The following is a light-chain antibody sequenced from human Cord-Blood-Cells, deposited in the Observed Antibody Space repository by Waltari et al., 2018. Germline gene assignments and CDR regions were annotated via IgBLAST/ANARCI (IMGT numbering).Light chain of an antibody. CDR2: EGS. J-gene: IGLJ3*02. Sequence: QSALTQHASVSGSPGQSITISCTGASSDVGSYNLVSWYQQHPGKAPKRVIYEGSKRPSGVSKRFSGSKSGNTASLTISGLQAEDEADYYCCSYAGSWVFGGGTKLTVL. V-gene: IGLV2-23*01. CDR3: CSYAGSWV. CDR1: SSDVGSYNL.